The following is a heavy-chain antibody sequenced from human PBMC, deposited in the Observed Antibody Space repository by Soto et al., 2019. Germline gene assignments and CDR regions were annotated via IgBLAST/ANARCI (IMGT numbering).Heavy chain of an antibody. CDR1: GFTFSSYE. CDR2: ISSSGSAI. D-gene: IGHD5-12*01. V-gene: IGHV3-48*03. J-gene: IGHJ4*02. CDR3: ARDALGRDGYNIDF. Sequence: EVQLVESGGGLVQPGGSLSLSCAASGFTFSSYEMNWVRQAPGKGLEWVSYISSSGSAISYADSVKGRFTISRDNAKNSLYLQMHSLRAEDTAVYYCARDALGRDGYNIDFWGQGTLVTVSS.